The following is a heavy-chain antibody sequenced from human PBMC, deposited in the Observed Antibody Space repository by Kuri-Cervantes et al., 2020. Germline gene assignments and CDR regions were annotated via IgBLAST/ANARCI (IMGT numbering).Heavy chain of an antibody. J-gene: IGHJ5*02. D-gene: IGHD5-12*01. V-gene: IGHV3-33*01. CDR1: GFTFSSYG. CDR2: IWYDGSNK. Sequence: GGSLRPSCSASGFTFSSYGMHWVRQAPGKGLEWVAVIWYDGSNKYYADSVKGRFTISRDNSKNTLYLQMNSLRAEDTAVYSCARDGRGLSGYASGVGWFDPWGQGTLVTVSS. CDR3: ARDGRGLSGYASGVGWFDP.